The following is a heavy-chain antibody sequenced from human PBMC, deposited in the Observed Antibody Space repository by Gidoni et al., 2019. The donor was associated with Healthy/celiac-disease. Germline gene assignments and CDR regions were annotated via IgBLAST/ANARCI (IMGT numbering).Heavy chain of an antibody. D-gene: IGHD4-17*01. Sequence: QLQLQESGPGLVKPSETLSLTCTVSGGSISSSSYYWGWIRQPPGKGLEWMGSIYYSGSTYYNPSLKSRVTISVDTSKNQFSLKLSSVTAADTAVYYCARVLIYGGNSDYWGQGTLVTVSS. CDR3: ARVLIYGGNSDY. V-gene: IGHV4-39*01. CDR2: IYYSGST. J-gene: IGHJ4*02. CDR1: GGSISSSSYY.